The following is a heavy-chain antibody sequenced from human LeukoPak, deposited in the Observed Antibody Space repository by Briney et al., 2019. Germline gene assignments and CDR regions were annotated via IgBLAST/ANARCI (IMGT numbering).Heavy chain of an antibody. CDR1: GFTFNIYG. Sequence: GGSLRLSCAASGFTFNIYGMHWVRQAPGKGLEWVAVISFDGGNKYYADSVKGRFAISRDNSKNTLYLQMNSLRAEDTALYYCAKDFGGSGDFWSGYYDYYHYGMDVWGQGTTVTISS. D-gene: IGHD3-3*01. CDR2: ISFDGGNK. V-gene: IGHV3-30*18. J-gene: IGHJ6*02. CDR3: AKDFGGSGDFWSGYYDYYHYGMDV.